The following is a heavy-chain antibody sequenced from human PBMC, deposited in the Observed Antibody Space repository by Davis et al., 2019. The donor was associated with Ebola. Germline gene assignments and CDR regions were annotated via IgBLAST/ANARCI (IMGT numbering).Heavy chain of an antibody. D-gene: IGHD5-18*01. CDR3: ARGGRYGLYYFDY. V-gene: IGHV4-59*12. CDR2: IYYSGST. CDR1: GGSISSYY. Sequence: SETLSLTCTVSGGSISSYYWSWIRQPPGKGLEWIGYIYYSGSTYYNPSLKSRVTISVDKSKNQFSLKLSSVTAADTAVYYCARGGRYGLYYFDYWGQGTLVTVSS. J-gene: IGHJ4*02.